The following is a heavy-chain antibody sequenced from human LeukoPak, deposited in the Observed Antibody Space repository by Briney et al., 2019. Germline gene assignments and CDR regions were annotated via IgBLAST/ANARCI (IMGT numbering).Heavy chain of an antibody. V-gene: IGHV1-2*02. CDR1: EYTFTGYY. D-gene: IGHD3-10*01. CDR2: INPNSGDT. Sequence: ASVKVSCKASEYTFTGYYMHWVRQAPGQGLEWMGWINPNSGDTNYAQKFQGRVTMTRGTSISTAYMELSRLRSDDTAVYYCATYRGSSGYYYYMDVWGKGTTVTISS. CDR3: ATYRGSSGYYYYMDV. J-gene: IGHJ6*03.